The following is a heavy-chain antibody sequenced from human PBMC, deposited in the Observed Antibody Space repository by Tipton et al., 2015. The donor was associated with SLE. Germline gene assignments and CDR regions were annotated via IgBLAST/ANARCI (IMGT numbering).Heavy chain of an antibody. V-gene: IGHV3-23*02. D-gene: IGHD6-19*01. CDR1: GFPFGNFG. CDR2: INGRGDDT. Sequence: QLVQSGGGLVKPGGSLRLSCAASGFPFGNFGMTWVRQAPGKGLEWVSNINGRGDDTFYGDSVKGRFTVSRDNSNSVLYLDMSRLTVGDTGIYYCAKDKYSGYYYDYWGRGTLVTVSP. CDR3: AKDKYSGYYYDY. J-gene: IGHJ4*01.